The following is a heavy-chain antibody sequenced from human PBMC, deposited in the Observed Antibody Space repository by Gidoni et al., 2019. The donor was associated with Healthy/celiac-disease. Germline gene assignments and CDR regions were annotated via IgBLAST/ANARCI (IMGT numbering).Heavy chain of an antibody. CDR3: ARIPHRHDYGDSGGVY. D-gene: IGHD4-17*01. CDR1: GFSLSNARMG. CDR2: IVSNDEK. J-gene: IGHJ4*02. Sequence: QVTLKESGPVLVKPTETLTLTCTVSGFSLSNARMGVSWIRQPPGKALEWLAHIVSNDEKSYSTSLKSRLTISKDTSKSQVVLTMTNMDPVDTATYYCARIPHRHDYGDSGGVYWGQGTLVTVSS. V-gene: IGHV2-26*01.